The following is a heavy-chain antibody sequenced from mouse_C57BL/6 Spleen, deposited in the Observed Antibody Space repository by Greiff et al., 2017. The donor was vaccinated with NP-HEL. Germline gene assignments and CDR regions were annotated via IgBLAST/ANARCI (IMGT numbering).Heavy chain of an antibody. Sequence: EVQVVESGGGLVKPGGSLKLSCAASGFTFSSYTMSWVRQTPEKRLEWVATISGGGGNTYYPDSVKGRFTISRDNAKNTLYLQMSSLRSEDTALYYCARLGGDWFAYWGQGTLVTVSA. CDR1: GFTFSSYT. J-gene: IGHJ3*01. CDR3: ARLGGDWFAY. CDR2: ISGGGGNT. V-gene: IGHV5-9*01.